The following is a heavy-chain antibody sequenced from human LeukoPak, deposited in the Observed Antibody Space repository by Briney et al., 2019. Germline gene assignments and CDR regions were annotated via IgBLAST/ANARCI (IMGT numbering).Heavy chain of an antibody. J-gene: IGHJ4*02. CDR2: INPSGGST. CDR3: ARGGMGIQLWSFDY. Sequence: ASVKVSCKASGYTFTTYYMHWVRQAPGHGLEWMGIINPSGGSTRYGQQFQGRITLTRDTSTSAVYMELSSLTSDDTAVYYCARGGMGIQLWSFDYWGRGTLVTVSS. CDR1: GYTFTTYY. V-gene: IGHV1-46*01. D-gene: IGHD5-18*01.